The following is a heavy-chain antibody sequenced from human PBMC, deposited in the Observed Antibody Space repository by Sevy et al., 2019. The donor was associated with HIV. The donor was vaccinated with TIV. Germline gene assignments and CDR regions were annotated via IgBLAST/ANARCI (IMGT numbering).Heavy chain of an antibody. D-gene: IGHD3-3*01. Sequence: QAGGTLRLSCAASGFTFSSYGMHWVGQAPGKGLEWVAVISYEGSNKYYPDSVKGRFTISRDNSKNTLYLQMNSLRAEDTAVYHCAKDRNFWSAHYDYYYYMDVWGKGTVVTVSS. J-gene: IGHJ6*03. V-gene: IGHV3-30*18. CDR2: ISYEGSNK. CDR3: AKDRNFWSAHYDYYYYMDV. CDR1: GFTFSSYG.